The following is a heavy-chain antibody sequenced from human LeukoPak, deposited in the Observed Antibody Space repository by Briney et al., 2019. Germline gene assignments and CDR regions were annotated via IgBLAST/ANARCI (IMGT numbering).Heavy chain of an antibody. J-gene: IGHJ4*02. CDR3: AGGGSIEVAGY. CDR1: GFTLSSYL. Sequence: PGRSLRLSCAASGFTLSSYLMHWVRHAPGKGLVWVSRINSEGNRTNYADSGKGRFTISRDNAKNTLYLQMNSLRVEDTGVYFCAGGGSIEVAGYWGQGTLVTVSS. D-gene: IGHD6-19*01. CDR2: INSEGNRT. V-gene: IGHV3-74*01.